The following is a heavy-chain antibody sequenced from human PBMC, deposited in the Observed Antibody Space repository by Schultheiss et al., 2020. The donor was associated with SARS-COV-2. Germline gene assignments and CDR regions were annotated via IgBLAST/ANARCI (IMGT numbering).Heavy chain of an antibody. CDR3: AKFSTGVVPAASVFGY. Sequence: GGSLRLSCAASGFTFSSYGMHWVRQAPGKGLEWVSAISGSGGSTYYADSVKGRFTISRDNSKNTLYLQMNSLRAEDTAVYYCAKFSTGVVPAASVFGYWGQGTLVTVSS. J-gene: IGHJ4*02. CDR1: GFTFSSYG. D-gene: IGHD2-2*01. CDR2: ISGSGGST. V-gene: IGHV3-23*01.